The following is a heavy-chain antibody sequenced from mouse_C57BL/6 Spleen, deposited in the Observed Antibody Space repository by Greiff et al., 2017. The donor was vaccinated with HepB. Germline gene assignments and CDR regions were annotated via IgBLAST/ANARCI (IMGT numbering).Heavy chain of an antibody. D-gene: IGHD3-1*01. Sequence: VQVVESGPELVKPGASVKISCKASGYTFTDYYINWVKQRPGQGLEWIGWIFPGSGSTYYNEKFKGKATLTVDKSSSTAYMLLSSLTSEDSAVYFCARGGGYGVSYAMDYWGQGTSVTVSS. CDR2: IFPGSGST. J-gene: IGHJ4*01. V-gene: IGHV1-75*01. CDR3: ARGGGYGVSYAMDY. CDR1: GYTFTDYY.